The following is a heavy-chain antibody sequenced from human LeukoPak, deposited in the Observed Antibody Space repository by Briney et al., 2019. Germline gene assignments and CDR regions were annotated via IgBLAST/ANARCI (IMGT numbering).Heavy chain of an antibody. Sequence: ASVKVSCKASGYTFTSYYMHWVRQAPGQGLEWMGIINPSGGSTSYAQKFQGRVTTTRDTSTSTVYMELSSLRSEDTAVYYCASQIVVVPAAMKNNYYYYGMDVWGQGTTVTVSS. CDR1: GYTFTSYY. CDR3: ASQIVVVPAAMKNNYYYYGMDV. J-gene: IGHJ6*02. D-gene: IGHD2-2*01. CDR2: INPSGGST. V-gene: IGHV1-46*01.